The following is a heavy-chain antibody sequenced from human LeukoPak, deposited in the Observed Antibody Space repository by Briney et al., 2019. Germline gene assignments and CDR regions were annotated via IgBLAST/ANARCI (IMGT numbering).Heavy chain of an antibody. J-gene: IGHJ4*02. CDR3: ARVSNGYDILTGYYNLDY. D-gene: IGHD3-9*01. Sequence: ASVKVSCKASGYTFTSYGISWVRQAPGQGLEWMGWISAYNGNTNYAQKPQGRVTMTTDTSTSTAYMELRSLRSDDTAVYYCARVSNGYDILTGYYNLDYWGQGTLVTVSS. V-gene: IGHV1-18*01. CDR2: ISAYNGNT. CDR1: GYTFTSYG.